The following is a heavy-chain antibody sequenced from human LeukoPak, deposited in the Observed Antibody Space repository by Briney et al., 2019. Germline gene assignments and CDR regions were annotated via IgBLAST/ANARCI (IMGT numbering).Heavy chain of an antibody. CDR3: ARGRGGDYVPSRFDY. CDR1: GFAFSGFA. CDR2: ISGSGGKT. D-gene: IGHD4-17*01. V-gene: IGHV3-23*01. Sequence: GGSLRLSCSASGFAFSGFAMGWVRQAPGKGLEWVSSISGSGGKTYYADSVEGRFTISRDNSKNTLYLQMNSLRAEDTALYYCARGRGGDYVPSRFDYWGQGTLVTVSS. J-gene: IGHJ4*02.